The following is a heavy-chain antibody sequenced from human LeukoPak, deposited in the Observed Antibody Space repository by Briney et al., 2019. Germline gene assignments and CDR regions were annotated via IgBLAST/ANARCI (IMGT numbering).Heavy chain of an antibody. Sequence: GRSLRLSCAASGFTFSNDAMHWVRQAPGKGLEWVAVMSDGNNKYYADSVGGRFTISRDNSKNTLYLQMNGLKPEDTALYYCARDQREGSTWLPWAYLAYWGQGTLVTVSS. CDR1: GFTFSNDA. J-gene: IGHJ4*02. V-gene: IGHV3-30-3*01. CDR3: ARDQREGSTWLPWAYLAY. D-gene: IGHD6-13*01. CDR2: MSDGNNK.